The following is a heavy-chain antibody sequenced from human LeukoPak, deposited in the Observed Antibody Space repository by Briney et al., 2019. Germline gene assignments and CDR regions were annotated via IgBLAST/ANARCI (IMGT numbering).Heavy chain of an antibody. D-gene: IGHD3-22*01. V-gene: IGHV3-30*18. CDR2: ISYDGSNK. J-gene: IGHJ4*02. Sequence: GGSLRLSCAASGFTFSSYGMLWVRQAPGKGLEWVAVISYDGSNKYYADSVKGRFTISRDNSKNTLYLQMNSLRAEDTAVYYCAKPHDSPYWGQGTLVTVSS. CDR3: AKPHDSPY. CDR1: GFTFSSYG.